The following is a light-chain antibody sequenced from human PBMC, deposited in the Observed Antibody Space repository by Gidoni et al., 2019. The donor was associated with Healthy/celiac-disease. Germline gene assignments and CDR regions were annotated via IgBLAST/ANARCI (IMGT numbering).Light chain of an antibody. CDR2: HDS. Sequence: SYELTQPPSVSVSPGQTASITCSGDKSGDKYACWYQQKPGQSPVLVIYHDSKRPSGIPERFSGSNSGNTATLTISGTQAMDEADYYCQAWDSSTVVFGTGTKVTVL. J-gene: IGLJ1*01. CDR3: QAWDSSTVV. V-gene: IGLV3-1*01. CDR1: KSGDKY.